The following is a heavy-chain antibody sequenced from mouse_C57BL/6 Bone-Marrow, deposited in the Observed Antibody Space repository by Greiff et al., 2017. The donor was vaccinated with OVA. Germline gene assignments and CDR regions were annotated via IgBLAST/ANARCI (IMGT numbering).Heavy chain of an antibody. CDR2: IDPETGGT. J-gene: IGHJ4*01. D-gene: IGHD1-1*01. CDR3: TPGYYGRSYGAMDY. V-gene: IGHV1-15*01. CDR1: GYTFTDYE. Sequence: VKLQQSGAELVRPGASVTLSCKASGYTFTDYEMHWVKQTPVHGLEWIGAIDPETGGTAYNQKFKGKAILTADKSTSTAYMELRSLTSEDSAVYYCTPGYYGRSYGAMDYWGQGTSVTVSS.